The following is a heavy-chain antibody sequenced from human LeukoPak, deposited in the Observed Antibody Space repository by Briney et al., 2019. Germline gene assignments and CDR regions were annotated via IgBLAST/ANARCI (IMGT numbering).Heavy chain of an antibody. CDR1: GYIFTGYY. CDR2: INLSGGST. J-gene: IGHJ4*02. D-gene: IGHD4-17*01. Sequence: ASVKVSCKASGYIFTGYYIHWVRQAPGQGLEWMGIINLSGGSTSYAQKFQGRVTMTRDTSTSTVYMELSSLRSEDTAVYYCAWAPTVTPDYWGQGTLVTVSS. V-gene: IGHV1-46*01. CDR3: AWAPTVTPDY.